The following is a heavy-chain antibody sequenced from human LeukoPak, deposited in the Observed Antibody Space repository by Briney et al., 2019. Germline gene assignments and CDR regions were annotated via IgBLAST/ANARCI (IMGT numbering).Heavy chain of an antibody. V-gene: IGHV5-51*01. D-gene: IGHD2-21*02. CDR1: GYSFTTYW. CDR2: IYPGDSDT. Sequence: GESLKISCKGSGYSFTTYWIGWVRQMPGKGLEWMGIIYPGDSDTRYSPSFQGQVTISVDKSFNTAFLQWSSLKASDTAMYYCARRPASDCYGSSYFDYWGQGTLVTVSS. J-gene: IGHJ4*02. CDR3: ARRPASDCYGSSYFDY.